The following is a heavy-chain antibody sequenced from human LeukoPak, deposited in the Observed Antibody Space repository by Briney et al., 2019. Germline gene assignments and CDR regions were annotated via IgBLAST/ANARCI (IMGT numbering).Heavy chain of an antibody. CDR3: ARGYCSSTSCYLGSTY. D-gene: IGHD2-2*01. CDR2: TNAGNGNT. J-gene: IGHJ4*02. CDR1: GYTFTSYA. V-gene: IGHV1-3*01. Sequence: ASVKVSCKASGYTFTSYAMHWVRQAPGQRLEWMGWTNAGNGNTKYSQKFQGRVTITRDTSASTAYMELSSLSSEDTAVYYCARGYCSSTSCYLGSTYWGQGTLVTVSS.